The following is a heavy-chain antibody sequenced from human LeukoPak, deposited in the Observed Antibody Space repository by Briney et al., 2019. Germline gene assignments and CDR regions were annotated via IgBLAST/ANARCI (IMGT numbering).Heavy chain of an antibody. V-gene: IGHV4-4*09. Sequence: PSDTLSLTCTVSGGSISSDYWSWIRQPPGKGLEWIGYIYTSGSNHYNPPLKSRVTISGDTSKNQFSLKLSSVTAADTAVYYCARQKAGNCFDPWGQGTPVTVSS. CDR3: ARQKAGNCFDP. CDR1: GGSISSDY. CDR2: IYTSGSN. J-gene: IGHJ5*02. D-gene: IGHD6-19*01.